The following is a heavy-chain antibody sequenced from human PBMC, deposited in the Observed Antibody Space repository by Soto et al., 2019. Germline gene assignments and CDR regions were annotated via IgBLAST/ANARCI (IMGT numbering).Heavy chain of an antibody. CDR1: GVTLSSYA. D-gene: IGHD1-26*01. Sequence: QVQLVESGGGVVQPGRSLRLSCVASGVTLSSYAMDWVRQTPGKGLEWVAVISKDGSNTFYAGSVKGRFTISRDNSKNTLYLQMNSLRTEDTAMYFCAREVGGWPRLGDAFDVWGLGTMVTVSS. CDR3: AREVGGWPRLGDAFDV. CDR2: ISKDGSNT. V-gene: IGHV3-30*01. J-gene: IGHJ3*01.